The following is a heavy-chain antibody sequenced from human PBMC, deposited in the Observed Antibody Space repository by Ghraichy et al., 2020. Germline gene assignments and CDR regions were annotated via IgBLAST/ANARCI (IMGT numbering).Heavy chain of an antibody. Sequence: GESLNISCAASGFTFSSYAMHWVRQAPGKGLEWVAVISYDGSNKYYADSVKGRFTISRDNSKNTLYLQMNSLRAEDTAVYYCARDVRAYSSGYPDAFDIWGQGTMVTVSS. CDR1: GFTFSSYA. CDR2: ISYDGSNK. D-gene: IGHD3-22*01. CDR3: ARDVRAYSSGYPDAFDI. V-gene: IGHV3-30*04. J-gene: IGHJ3*02.